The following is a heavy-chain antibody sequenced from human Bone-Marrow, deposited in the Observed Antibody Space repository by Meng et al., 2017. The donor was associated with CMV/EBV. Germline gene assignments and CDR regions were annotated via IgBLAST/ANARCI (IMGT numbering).Heavy chain of an antibody. CDR2: INHSGST. CDR3: ARVPPRRATVLYNWFDP. J-gene: IGHJ5*02. V-gene: IGHV4-34*01. D-gene: IGHD4-11*01. Sequence: GGSFRGYYWGCVRQPPGKGLEWIGEINHSGSTNYNPSLKSRVTISVDTSKNQFSLKLSSVTAADTAVYYCARVPPRRATVLYNWFDPWGQGTLVTVSS. CDR1: GGSFRGYY.